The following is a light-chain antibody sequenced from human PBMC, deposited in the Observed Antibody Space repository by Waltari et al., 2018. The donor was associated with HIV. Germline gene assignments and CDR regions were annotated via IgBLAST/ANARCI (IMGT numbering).Light chain of an antibody. J-gene: IGLJ1*01. CDR1: SSDVGGYNY. V-gene: IGLV2-14*03. CDR3: SSYTSSSTLYV. Sequence: QSALTQPASVSGSPGQSITIPCTGTSSDVGGYNYVSWYQQHPGKAPNLMTYDVSNRPSGVSNRFSGAKSGNTASLTISGLQAEDEADYYCSSYTSSSTLYVFGTGTKVTVL. CDR2: DVS.